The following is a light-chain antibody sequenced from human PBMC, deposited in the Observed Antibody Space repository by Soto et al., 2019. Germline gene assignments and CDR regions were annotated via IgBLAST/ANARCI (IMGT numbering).Light chain of an antibody. J-gene: IGLJ2*01. CDR3: AAWDDSLKGVV. Sequence: QSVLTQPPSASGTPGQGVAISCSGGNSNIGSNAVNWYQQLPGTAPKRLISGNNQRPSGVPDRFSGSKSGTSAFLAISGLQSEDEADSYCAAWDDSLKGVVFGGGTKLTVL. V-gene: IGLV1-44*01. CDR2: GNN. CDR1: NSNIGSNA.